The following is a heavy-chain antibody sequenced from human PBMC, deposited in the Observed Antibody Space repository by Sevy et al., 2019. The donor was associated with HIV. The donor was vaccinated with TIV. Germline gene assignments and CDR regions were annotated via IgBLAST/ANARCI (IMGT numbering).Heavy chain of an antibody. CDR3: ARNNGYDSPGY. V-gene: IGHV5-10-1*01. CDR2: IDPSNSYT. J-gene: IGHJ4*02. Sequence: GESLKISCKGSGYGFTSFWITWVRQMPGKGLEWMGRIDPSNSYTMYSPSFQGHVTISADKSISTAYLQWSSLKASDTAMYYCARNNGYDSPGYWGQGTLVTVSS. D-gene: IGHD5-12*01. CDR1: GYGFTSFW.